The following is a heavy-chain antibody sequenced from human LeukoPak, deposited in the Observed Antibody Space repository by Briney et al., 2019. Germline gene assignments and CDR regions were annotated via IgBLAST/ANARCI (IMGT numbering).Heavy chain of an antibody. CDR1: GHTFTGYY. CDR2: INPNSGGT. J-gene: IGHJ6*03. CDR3: ARGSSIAAEPYYMDV. D-gene: IGHD6-13*01. Sequence: ASVKVSCKASGHTFTGYYMHWVRQASGQGLEWMGWINPNSGGTNYAQKFQGRVTMTRDTSISTAYMELSRLRSDDTAVYYCARGSSIAAEPYYMDVWGKGTTVTVSS. V-gene: IGHV1-2*02.